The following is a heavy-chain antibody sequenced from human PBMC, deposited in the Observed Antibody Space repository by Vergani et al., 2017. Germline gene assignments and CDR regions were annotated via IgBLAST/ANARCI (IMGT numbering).Heavy chain of an antibody. CDR3: AKMCNWDDSYFYCMDV. V-gene: IGHV3-53*02. CDR1: GFSVSNNY. J-gene: IGHJ6*03. Sequence: EVQLVETGGGLIQPGGSLRLSCVVSGFSVSNNYMSWVRHRPGKGLEWVSFTFTGGTTYYEDSEKGRFTISRDNSKNTVHLQMNSLTAEDTAVYYCAKMCNWDDSYFYCMDVWGKGTTVTVSS. D-gene: IGHD1-1*01. CDR2: TFTGGTT.